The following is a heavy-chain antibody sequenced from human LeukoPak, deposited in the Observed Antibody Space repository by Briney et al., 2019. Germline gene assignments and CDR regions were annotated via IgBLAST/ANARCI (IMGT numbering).Heavy chain of an antibody. CDR1: GFTVSSNY. V-gene: IGHV3-66*01. J-gene: IGHJ4*02. CDR2: IYSGGST. Sequence: GGSLRLSCAASGFTVSSNYMSWVRQAPGKGLEWVSVIYSGGSTYYADSVKGRFTISRDNSKNTLYLQMNSLRAEDTAVYYCARGGGSSSWFSPKYYFDYWGQGTLVTVSP. D-gene: IGHD6-13*01. CDR3: ARGGGSSSWFSPKYYFDY.